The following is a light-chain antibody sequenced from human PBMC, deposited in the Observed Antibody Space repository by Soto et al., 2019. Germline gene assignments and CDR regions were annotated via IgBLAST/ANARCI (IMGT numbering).Light chain of an antibody. CDR2: ATS. Sequence: DIQMTQSPSSLSASVGDRVTITCRPSQNIGKFLNWYQQRPGKAPTALIHATSTLQSGVSSRFSGSGSDTDFTLTITSLRPEDFATYFCQQSFSSPLTFGGGTKVEL. CDR3: QQSFSSPLT. J-gene: IGKJ4*01. CDR1: QNIGKF. V-gene: IGKV1-39*01.